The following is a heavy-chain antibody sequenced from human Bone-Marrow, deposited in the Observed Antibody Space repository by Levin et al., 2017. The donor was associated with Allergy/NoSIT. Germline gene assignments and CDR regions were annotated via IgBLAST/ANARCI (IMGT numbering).Heavy chain of an antibody. CDR2: IYTSGST. J-gene: IGHJ6*02. CDR3: ARDDGGYYYYGMDV. Sequence: SETLSLTCTVSGGSIRLYYWNWIRQSAGKGLEWIGRIYTSGSTNYSPSLKSRVTMSVDTSKNQISLRLSSVTAAGTAVYYCARDDGGYYYYGMDVWGQGTTVTVSS. V-gene: IGHV4-4*07. D-gene: IGHD4-23*01. CDR1: GGSIRLYY.